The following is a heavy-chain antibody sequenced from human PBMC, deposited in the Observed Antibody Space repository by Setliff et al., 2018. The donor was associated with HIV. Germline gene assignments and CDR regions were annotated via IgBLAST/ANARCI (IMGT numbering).Heavy chain of an antibody. CDR2: IYPGDSDT. CDR1: GYSFTNYW. Sequence: GESLKISCKGSGYSFTNYWIAWVRQMPGRGLEWMGIIYPGDSDTRYSPSFQGQVTISADKSISTAYLHWSSLKASDTAMYYCARQGDYHILTGYYSGPHDAFDIWGQGTMVTVSS. V-gene: IGHV5-51*01. CDR3: ARQGDYHILTGYYSGPHDAFDI. D-gene: IGHD3-9*01. J-gene: IGHJ3*02.